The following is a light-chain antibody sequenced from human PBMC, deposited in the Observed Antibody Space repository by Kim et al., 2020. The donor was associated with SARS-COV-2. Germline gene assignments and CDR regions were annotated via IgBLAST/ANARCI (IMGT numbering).Light chain of an antibody. J-gene: IGKJ1*01. CDR1: QSVSDN. V-gene: IGKV3-15*01. CDR3: QQYDDWPPWT. Sequence: SLGERATLSCRASQSVSDNLAWYQQKPGRAPRLLIYGASTRATGIPARFSGSGSGTEFTLTISSLQSEDSAVYYCQQYDDWPPWTFGQGTKVDIK. CDR2: GAS.